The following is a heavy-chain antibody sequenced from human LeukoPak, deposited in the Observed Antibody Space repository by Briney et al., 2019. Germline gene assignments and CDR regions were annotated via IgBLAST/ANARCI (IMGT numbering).Heavy chain of an antibody. CDR1: GYTFTSYG. CDR2: ISAYNGNT. Sequence: ASVKVSCKASGYTFTSYGIRWVRQAPGQGLAWMGWISAYNGNTNYAQKLQGRVTMTTDTSTSTAYMELRSLRSDDTAVYYCARTMTNYDFWSGYYRYGMDVWGQGTTVTVSS. D-gene: IGHD3-3*01. CDR3: ARTMTNYDFWSGYYRYGMDV. V-gene: IGHV1-18*01. J-gene: IGHJ6*02.